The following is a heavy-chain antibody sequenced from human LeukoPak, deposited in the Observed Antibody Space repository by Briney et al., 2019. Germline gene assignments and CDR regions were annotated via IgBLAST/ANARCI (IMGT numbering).Heavy chain of an antibody. CDR2: TYYRSKWYN. V-gene: IGHV6-1*01. J-gene: IGHJ4*02. CDR3: GIVFSSGWLDY. D-gene: IGHD6-19*01. Sequence: SQTLSVTCALSGTSVSSKNAAWNWIRQSPSRGLEWLGRTYYRSKWYNDNAESVKGRISINPDTSKNQFSLQLNSVAPEDTALYYCGIVFSSGWLDYWGRGTLVTVSS. CDR1: GTSVSSKNAA.